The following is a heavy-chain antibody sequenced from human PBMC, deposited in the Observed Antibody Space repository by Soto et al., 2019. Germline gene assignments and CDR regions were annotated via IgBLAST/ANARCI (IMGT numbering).Heavy chain of an antibody. D-gene: IGHD2-15*01. CDR1: GFTFSSYS. CDR2: ISSSSSTI. J-gene: IGHJ4*02. CDR3: ARGRGCSGGSCYTGMGY. Sequence: EVQLVESGGGLVQPGGSLRLSCAASGFTFSSYSMNWVRQAPGKGLEWVSYISSSSSTIYYADSVKGRLTISRDNAKNSLYLQMNGLRDEDTAVYYCARGRGCSGGSCYTGMGYWGQGTLVTVSS. V-gene: IGHV3-48*02.